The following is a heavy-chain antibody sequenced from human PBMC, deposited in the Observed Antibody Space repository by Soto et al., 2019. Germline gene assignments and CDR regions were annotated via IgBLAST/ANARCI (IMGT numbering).Heavy chain of an antibody. CDR1: GFTFTSSA. CDR2: IVVGSGNT. D-gene: IGHD3-3*01. J-gene: IGHJ6*03. CDR3: AADQDFWGGYSGYYYMDV. Sequence: ASVKVSCKASGFTFTSSAMRWVRQARGQRLEWIGWIVVGSGNTNYAQKFQERVTITRDMSTSTAYMELSSLRSEDTAVYYCAADQDFWGGYSGYYYMDVWGKGTTVTVSS. V-gene: IGHV1-58*02.